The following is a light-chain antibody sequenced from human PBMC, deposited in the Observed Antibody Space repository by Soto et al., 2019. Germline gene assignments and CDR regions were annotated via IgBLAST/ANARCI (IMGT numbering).Light chain of an antibody. CDR2: FAS. CDR3: QQRSSWPWT. Sequence: EIVLTQSPATLSLSPGYRATLSRSVSHSVVGLLAWYQQKPGQAPRLLFYFASNRATDIPDRFSGSGSGTDFTLTIDSLEPEDFALFSCQQRSSWPWTFGQGTKVDIK. J-gene: IGKJ1*01. V-gene: IGKV3-11*01. CDR1: HSVVGL.